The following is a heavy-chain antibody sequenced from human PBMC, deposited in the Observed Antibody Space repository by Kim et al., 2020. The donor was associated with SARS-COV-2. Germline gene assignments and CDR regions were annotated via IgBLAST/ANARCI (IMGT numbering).Heavy chain of an antibody. D-gene: IGHD6-13*01. J-gene: IGHJ4*02. CDR2: EQ. CDR3: VRDAYSRGDF. Sequence: EQNYGDSVKGRFTISRDNAKNSLYQQMNSLRAEDTAVYYCVRDAYSRGDFWGQGTLVTGSS. V-gene: IGHV3-7*03.